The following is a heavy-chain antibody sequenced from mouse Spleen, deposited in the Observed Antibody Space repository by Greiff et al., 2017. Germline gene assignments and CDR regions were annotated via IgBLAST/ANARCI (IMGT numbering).Heavy chain of an antibody. D-gene: IGHD3-2*01. J-gene: IGHJ3*01. V-gene: IGHV1-15*01. CDR3: TIDSSGYVYAY. CDR1: GYTFTDYE. CDR2: IDPETGGT. Sequence: VQRVESGAELVRPGASVTLSCKASGYTFTDYEMHWVKQTPVHGLEWIGAIDPETGGTAYNQKFKGKAILTADKSSSTAYMELRSLTSEDSAVYYCTIDSSGYVYAYWGQGTLVTVSA.